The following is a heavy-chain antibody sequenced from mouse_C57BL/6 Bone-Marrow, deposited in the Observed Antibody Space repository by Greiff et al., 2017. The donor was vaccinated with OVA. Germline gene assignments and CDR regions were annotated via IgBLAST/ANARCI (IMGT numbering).Heavy chain of an antibody. Sequence: QVQLQQPGAELVKPGASVKLSCKASGYTFTSYWMQWVKQRPGQGLEWIGEIDPSDSYTNYNQKFKGKATLTVDTSSSTAYMQLSSLTSEDSAVYYCARPLTGVLYYFDYWGQGTTLTVSS. CDR2: IDPSDSYT. D-gene: IGHD4-1*01. CDR1: GYTFTSYW. J-gene: IGHJ2*01. V-gene: IGHV1-50*01. CDR3: ARPLTGVLYYFDY.